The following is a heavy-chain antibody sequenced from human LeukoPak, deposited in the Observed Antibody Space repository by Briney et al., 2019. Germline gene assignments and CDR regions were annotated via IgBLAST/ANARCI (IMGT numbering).Heavy chain of an antibody. J-gene: IGHJ4*02. CDR1: GFTFSNYY. CDR2: INSDGRDT. V-gene: IGHV3-74*01. D-gene: IGHD1-20*01. Sequence: PGGSLRLSCAASGFTFSNYYVHWVRQRPGKGLLWVSRINSDGRDTDYVDSVKGRFTISRDNAKNTVYLQMNSLRAEDTAVYYCATFGYNWNLGYWGQGTLVTVSS. CDR3: ATFGYNWNLGY.